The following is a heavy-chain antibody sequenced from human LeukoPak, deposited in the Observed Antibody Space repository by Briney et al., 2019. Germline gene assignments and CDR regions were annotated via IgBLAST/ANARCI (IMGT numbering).Heavy chain of an antibody. CDR3: ARVAAGIGFFQH. CDR1: GYSISSGYY. V-gene: IGHV4-38-2*02. D-gene: IGHD6-13*01. J-gene: IGHJ1*01. Sequence: SETLSLTCIVSGYSISSGYYWGWIRQPPGKGLEWIGNIHHSGSTYYNPSLKSRVTISLDTSKNQLSLKLSSVTAADTAVYYCARVAAGIGFFQHWGQGTLVTVSS. CDR2: IHHSGST.